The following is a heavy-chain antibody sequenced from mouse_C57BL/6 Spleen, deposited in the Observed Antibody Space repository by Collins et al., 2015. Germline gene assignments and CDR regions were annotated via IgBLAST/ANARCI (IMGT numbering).Heavy chain of an antibody. V-gene: IGHV1-59*01. J-gene: IGHJ2*01. CDR2: IDPSDSYT. Sequence: QVQLQQPGAELVRPGTSVKLSCKASGYTFTSYWMHWVKQRPGQGLEWIGVIDPSDSYTNYNQKFKGKATLTVDTSSSTAYMQLSSLTSEDSAVYYCARNLLITTVVVDFDYWGQGTTLTVSS. D-gene: IGHD1-1*01. CDR1: GYTFTSYW. CDR3: ARNLLITTVVVDFDY.